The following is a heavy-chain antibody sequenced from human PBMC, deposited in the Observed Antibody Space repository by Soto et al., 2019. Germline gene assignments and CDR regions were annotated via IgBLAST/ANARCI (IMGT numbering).Heavy chain of an antibody. CDR3: ATHPDGDDVQWWFDP. J-gene: IGHJ5*02. Sequence: SETLSLTCTVSGGSISSYYWSWIRQPPGKGLEWIGYIYYSGSTNYNPSLKSRVTISVDTSKNQFSLKLSSVTAADTAVYYCATHPDGDDVQWWFDPWGQGTLVTVSS. CDR2: IYYSGST. CDR1: GGSISSYY. D-gene: IGHD4-17*01. V-gene: IGHV4-59*08.